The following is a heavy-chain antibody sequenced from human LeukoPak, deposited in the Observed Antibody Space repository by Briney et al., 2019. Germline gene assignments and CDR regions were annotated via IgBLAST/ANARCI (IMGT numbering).Heavy chain of an antibody. CDR3: AKDDGGTY. Sequence: PGGSLRLSCAASGFIFNSYGMHWVRQAPGKGLEWVAFIRYDGSNKYYADSVKGRLTISRDNFKNTLYLQMNSLRAEDTAVYYCAKDDGGTYWGQGTLVTVSS. V-gene: IGHV3-30*02. CDR1: GFIFNSYG. CDR2: IRYDGSNK. J-gene: IGHJ4*02. D-gene: IGHD3-16*01.